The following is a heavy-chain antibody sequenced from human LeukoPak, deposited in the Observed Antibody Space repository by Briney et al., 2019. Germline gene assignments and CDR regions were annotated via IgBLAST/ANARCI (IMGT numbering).Heavy chain of an antibody. Sequence: SETLSLTCAVYGGSFSGYYWSWIRQPPGKGLDWIGEINHSGSTNYNPSLKSRVTISVDTSKNQFSLKLSSVTAADTAFYYCARYIVSYPHDAFDIWGQGTMVTVSS. CDR2: INHSGST. CDR1: GGSFSGYY. V-gene: IGHV4-34*01. CDR3: ARYIVSYPHDAFDI. J-gene: IGHJ3*02. D-gene: IGHD1-26*01.